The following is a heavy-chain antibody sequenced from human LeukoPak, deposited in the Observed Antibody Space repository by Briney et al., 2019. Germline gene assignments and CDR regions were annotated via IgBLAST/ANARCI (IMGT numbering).Heavy chain of an antibody. D-gene: IGHD3-9*01. J-gene: IGHJ4*02. Sequence: GGSLRLSCAASGFTFSSYWMSWVRQAPGKGLEWVANIKQGGSEKYYVDSVKGRFTISRDNAKNSLYLQMNSLRAEDTAVYYCARDLIPYYDILTGYWGYWGQGTLVTVSS. CDR1: GFTFSSYW. V-gene: IGHV3-7*01. CDR3: ARDLIPYYDILTGYWGY. CDR2: IKQGGSEK.